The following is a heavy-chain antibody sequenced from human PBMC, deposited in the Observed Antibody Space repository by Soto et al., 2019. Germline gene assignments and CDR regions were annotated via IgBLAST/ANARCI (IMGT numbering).Heavy chain of an antibody. CDR3: VRDAGWSGYFDY. Sequence: GGSLRLSCAASGFTFSGYWMHWVRQAPGKGPVWVSRINSDGSSTNYAASVKGRFTISRDNAKNTLYLQMNSLRAEDTAVYYCVRDAGWSGYFDYWGQGTLVTVSS. CDR1: GFTFSGYW. V-gene: IGHV3-74*01. CDR2: INSDGSST. D-gene: IGHD6-19*01. J-gene: IGHJ4*02.